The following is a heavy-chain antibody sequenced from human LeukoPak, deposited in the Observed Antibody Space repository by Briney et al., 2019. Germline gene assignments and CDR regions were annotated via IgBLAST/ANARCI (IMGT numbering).Heavy chain of an antibody. CDR2: ICYRGDT. V-gene: IGHV4-59*05. CDR3: ARHKGALLWFGEVGFREFDI. Sequence: PGGSLRLSCAASGLTYSSYAISWVRQAPGKGPEWIGRICYRGDTYYSPSLKDRVTISIDTSTNQFSLNLSSMTAADTAVYYCARHKGALLWFGEVGFREFDIWGRGTMVTVS. J-gene: IGHJ3*02. CDR1: GLTYSSYA. D-gene: IGHD3-10*01.